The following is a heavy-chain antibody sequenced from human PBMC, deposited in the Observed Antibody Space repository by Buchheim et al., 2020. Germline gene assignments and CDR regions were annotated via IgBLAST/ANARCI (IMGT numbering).Heavy chain of an antibody. Sequence: QLQLQESGPGLVKPSETLSLTCTVSGGSISSSSYYWGWIRQPPGKGLEWIGSIYYSGSTYYKPSLKSRVTISVDTSKNQFSLKLSSVTAADTAVYYCARRGKGYYDSSGYYSHYYYMDVWGKGTT. J-gene: IGHJ6*03. CDR2: IYYSGST. CDR3: ARRGKGYYDSSGYYSHYYYMDV. D-gene: IGHD3-22*01. V-gene: IGHV4-39*01. CDR1: GGSISSSSYY.